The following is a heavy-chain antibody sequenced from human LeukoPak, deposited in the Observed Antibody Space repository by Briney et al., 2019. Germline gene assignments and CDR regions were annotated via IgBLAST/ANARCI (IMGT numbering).Heavy chain of an antibody. CDR3: ARSSGWYYFDY. D-gene: IGHD6-19*01. V-gene: IGHV4-59*10. CDR2: IYTSGST. J-gene: IGHJ4*02. CDR1: GGSFSGYY. Sequence: SETLSLTCAVYGGSFSGYYWSWIRQPPGKGLEWIGRIYTSGSTNYNPSLKSRVTMSVDTSKNQFSLKLSSVTAADTAVYYCARSSGWYYFDYWGQGTLVTVSS.